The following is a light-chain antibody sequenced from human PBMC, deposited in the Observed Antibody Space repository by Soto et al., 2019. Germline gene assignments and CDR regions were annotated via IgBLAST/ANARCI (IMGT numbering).Light chain of an antibody. Sequence: IQLTQSPSSLSASVGDRVTITCRASPSIASFLAWYQQKPGTAPTLLIYEASILQNGVPSRFSGTESGTEFTLTISSLRPDDFATYYCQQYNDYSAWTFGQGTKVDIK. CDR1: PSIASF. J-gene: IGKJ1*01. CDR2: EAS. V-gene: IGKV1-5*03. CDR3: QQYNDYSAWT.